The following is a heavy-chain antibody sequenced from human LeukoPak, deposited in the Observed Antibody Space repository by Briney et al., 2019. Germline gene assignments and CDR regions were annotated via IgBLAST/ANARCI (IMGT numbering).Heavy chain of an antibody. CDR1: GYTYTGYY. J-gene: IGHJ4*02. Sequence: GASVKVSCKASGYTYTGYYMHWVRQAPGQGLEWMGWINPNSGGTNYAQKFQGRVTMTRDTSISTAYMELSRLRSDDTAVYYCARGGSSWRIRSFDYWGQGTLVTVSS. CDR2: INPNSGGT. V-gene: IGHV1-2*02. D-gene: IGHD6-13*01. CDR3: ARGGSSWRIRSFDY.